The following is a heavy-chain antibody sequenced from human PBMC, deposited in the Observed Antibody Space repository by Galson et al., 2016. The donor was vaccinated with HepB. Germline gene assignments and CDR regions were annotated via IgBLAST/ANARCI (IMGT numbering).Heavy chain of an antibody. Sequence: SLRLSCAASGLTFRNSWMSWVRQPPGKGPEWVANINPDGSQTYYVDSVKGRFHISKDNAKNSLYLRMNSLRADDTAVYYCARDPMRFAFDLWGQGTMVTVSS. CDR1: GLTFRNSW. J-gene: IGHJ3*01. V-gene: IGHV3-7*01. CDR3: ARDPMRFAFDL. CDR2: INPDGSQT.